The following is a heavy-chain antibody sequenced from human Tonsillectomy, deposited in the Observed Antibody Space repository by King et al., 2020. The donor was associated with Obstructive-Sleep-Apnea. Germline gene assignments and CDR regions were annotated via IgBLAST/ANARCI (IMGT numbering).Heavy chain of an antibody. CDR1: GYSISSGYY. J-gene: IGHJ4*02. CDR3: AKDSSGAGYFDY. CDR2: IYHSGST. D-gene: IGHD6-19*01. V-gene: IGHV4-38-2*02. Sequence: QLQESGPGLVKPSETLSLTCTVSGYSISSGYYWGWIRQPPGKGLEWIGSIYHSGSTYYNPSLKSRVTISVDTSKNQFSLKLSSVTAADTAVYYRAKDSSGAGYFDYWGQGTLVTVSS.